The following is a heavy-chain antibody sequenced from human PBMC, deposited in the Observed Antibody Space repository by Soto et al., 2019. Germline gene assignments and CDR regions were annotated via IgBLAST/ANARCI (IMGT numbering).Heavy chain of an antibody. J-gene: IGHJ4*02. Sequence: QVQLVQSGAEMKKPGSSVKVSYQSSGGTFNTYAVNWVRQAPGQGPEWMGDISPMFGAANYAPKFQGRVTITADESTGTSYMQLSRLTSEDTALYFCAREGQVHTPAFVYWGQGTLVTVSS. CDR2: ISPMFGAA. V-gene: IGHV1-69*19. CDR3: AREGQVHTPAFVY. CDR1: GGTFNTYA. D-gene: IGHD3-10*01.